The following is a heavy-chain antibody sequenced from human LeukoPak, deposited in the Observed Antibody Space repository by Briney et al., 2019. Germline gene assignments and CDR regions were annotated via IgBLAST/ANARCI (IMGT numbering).Heavy chain of an antibody. CDR1: GFTFSSCG. Sequence: PGRSLRLSCAASGFTFSSCGMPWVRQAPGKGLEWVAVIWYDGSNKYYADSVKGRFTISRDNSKNTLYLQMNSLRAEDTAVYYCARDLGSGRYYYYYYGMDVWGQGTTVTVSS. CDR3: ARDLGSGRYYYYYYGMDV. CDR2: IWYDGSNK. J-gene: IGHJ6*02. D-gene: IGHD3-3*01. V-gene: IGHV3-33*01.